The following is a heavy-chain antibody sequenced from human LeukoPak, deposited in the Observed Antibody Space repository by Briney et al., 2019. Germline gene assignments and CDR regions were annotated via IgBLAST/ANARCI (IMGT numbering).Heavy chain of an antibody. CDR2: IYYSGST. Sequence: SETLSLTCTVSGGSISSSSYYWGWIRQPPGKGLEWIGSIYYSGSTYYNPSLKSRVTISVDTSKNQFSLKLSSVTAADTAVYYCARGRVRRDGYNWENAFDIWGQGTMVTVSS. CDR3: ARGRVRRDGYNWENAFDI. D-gene: IGHD5-24*01. J-gene: IGHJ3*02. V-gene: IGHV4-39*07. CDR1: GGSISSSSYY.